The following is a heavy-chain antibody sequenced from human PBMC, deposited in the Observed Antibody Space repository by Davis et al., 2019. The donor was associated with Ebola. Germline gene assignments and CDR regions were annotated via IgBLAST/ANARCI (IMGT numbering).Heavy chain of an antibody. CDR3: AKDSRGYNKPFDF. J-gene: IGHJ4*02. D-gene: IGHD5-18*01. V-gene: IGHV3-23*01. CDR1: GFTFNNYA. Sequence: GESLKISCTASGFTFNNYAMSWVRQAPGKGLEWVSLIGGGGDDTYYPDSMKGRFTISRDNSRNMLFLQMNSLRAEDTAVYFCAKDSRGYNKPFDFWGQGTLVTVSS. CDR2: IGGGGDDT.